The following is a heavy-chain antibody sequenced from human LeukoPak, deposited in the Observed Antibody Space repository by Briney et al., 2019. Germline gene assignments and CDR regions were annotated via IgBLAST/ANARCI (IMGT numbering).Heavy chain of an antibody. V-gene: IGHV1-46*01. Sequence: ASVKVSCKASGYTFTGYYMHWVRQAPGQGLEWMGIINPSGGSTSYAQKFQGRVTITRNTSISTAYMELSSLRSEDTAVYYCARVGATDAFDIWGQGTMVTVSS. CDR2: INPSGGST. CDR1: GYTFTGYY. CDR3: ARVGATDAFDI. D-gene: IGHD1-26*01. J-gene: IGHJ3*02.